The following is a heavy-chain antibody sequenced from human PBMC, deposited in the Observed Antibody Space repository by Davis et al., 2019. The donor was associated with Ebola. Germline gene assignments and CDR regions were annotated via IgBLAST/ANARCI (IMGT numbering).Heavy chain of an antibody. CDR1: GYTFTGYY. Sequence: AASVKVSCKASGYTFTGYYMHWVRQAPGQGLEWVGRINPNSGGTNYAQKFQGRLTITRDTSASTAYMELSRLRSDDTAVYYCARSWGIAVVGDYFDYWGQGTLVTVSS. V-gene: IGHV1-2*06. CDR3: ARSWGIAVVGDYFDY. J-gene: IGHJ4*02. D-gene: IGHD6-19*01. CDR2: INPNSGGT.